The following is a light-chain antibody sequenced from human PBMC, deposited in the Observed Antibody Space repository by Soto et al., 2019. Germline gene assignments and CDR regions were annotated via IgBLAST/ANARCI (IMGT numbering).Light chain of an antibody. J-gene: IGKJ4*01. Sequence: EIVMTHSPATLSVSPGEIAALSCRASQSVNITLAWYQHKPGQTPRLLIYDTSTRATGVPARFSGSRSGPEFTLTINSLQSEDFAIYYCQPYNNWPLTFGGGTKV. CDR1: QSVNIT. V-gene: IGKV3-15*01. CDR2: DTS. CDR3: QPYNNWPLT.